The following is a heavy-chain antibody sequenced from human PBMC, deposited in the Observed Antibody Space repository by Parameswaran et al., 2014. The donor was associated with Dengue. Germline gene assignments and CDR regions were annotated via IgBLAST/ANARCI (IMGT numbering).Heavy chain of an antibody. CDR2: ISYDGSNNDGSNK. CDR3: ARDVDCCDSTSSGHNFDY. Sequence: GGSLRLSCAASGFTFSRYTMHWVRQAPGKGLEWVAVISYDGSNNDGSNKYYADSVKGRFTISRENSKSTLYLQMNSLRPEDTAVYHCARDVDCCDSTSSGHNFDYWGQGTLVTVSS. V-gene: IGHV3-30-3*01. CDR1: GFTFSRYT. J-gene: IGHJ4*02. D-gene: IGHD6-6*01.